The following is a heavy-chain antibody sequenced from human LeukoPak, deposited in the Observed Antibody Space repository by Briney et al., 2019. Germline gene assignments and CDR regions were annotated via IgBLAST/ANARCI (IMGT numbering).Heavy chain of an antibody. V-gene: IGHV1-8*03. J-gene: IGHJ4*02. CDR1: GYTFTSYD. CDR3: ARGPRTTVSSRSLGY. D-gene: IGHD4-11*01. Sequence: ASVKVSCKASGYTFTSYDINWVRQATGQWLEWMGWMNPNSGNTGYAQKFQGRVTITRNTSLHTAYMELSRLRSEDTAVYYCARGPRTTVSSRSLGYWGKGTLVTVSS. CDR2: MNPNSGNT.